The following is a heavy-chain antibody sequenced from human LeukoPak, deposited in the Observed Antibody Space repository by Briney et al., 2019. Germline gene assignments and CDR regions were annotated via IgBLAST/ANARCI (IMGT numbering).Heavy chain of an antibody. Sequence: PGGSLRLSCAASGFTFSSYAMSWVRQAPGKGLEWVSAISGSGGSTYYADSVKGRFTISRDNSKNTLYLQMNSLRAEDTAVYYCARDRNDITIFGVVIPTFDYWGQGTLVTVSS. CDR2: ISGSGGST. CDR3: ARDRNDITIFGVVIPTFDY. J-gene: IGHJ4*02. CDR1: GFTFSSYA. V-gene: IGHV3-23*01. D-gene: IGHD3-3*01.